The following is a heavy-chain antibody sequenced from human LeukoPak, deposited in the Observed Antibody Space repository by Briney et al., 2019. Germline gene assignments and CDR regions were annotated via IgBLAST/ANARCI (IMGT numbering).Heavy chain of an antibody. CDR3: AKGAHYFDY. Sequence: WGSLRLSCAASGFMFRSYGIHWVRQAPGKGLEWVAVISHETSIKYYADSVRGRFTISRDNSKNTLYLQMNSLRAEDTAVYYCAKGAHYFDYWGQGTLVTVSS. J-gene: IGHJ4*02. CDR2: ISHETSIK. V-gene: IGHV3-30*18. CDR1: GFMFRSYG.